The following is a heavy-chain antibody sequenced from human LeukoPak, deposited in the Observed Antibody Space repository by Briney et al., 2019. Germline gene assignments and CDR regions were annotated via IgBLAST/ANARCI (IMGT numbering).Heavy chain of an antibody. Sequence: ASVKVSCKASGYTFTSYYMHWVRQAPGQGLEGMGWINPNSGGTNYAQKFQGRVTMTRDTSISTAFMELSRLRSDETAVYYCARAAAALIFDYWGQGTLVTVSS. D-gene: IGHD6-13*01. CDR3: ARAAAALIFDY. CDR1: GYTFTSYY. J-gene: IGHJ4*02. V-gene: IGHV1-2*02. CDR2: INPNSGGT.